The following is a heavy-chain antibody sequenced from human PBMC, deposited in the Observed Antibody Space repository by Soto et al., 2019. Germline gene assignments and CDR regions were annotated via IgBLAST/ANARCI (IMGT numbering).Heavy chain of an antibody. CDR1: GFTSSNYA. V-gene: IGHV3-23*01. J-gene: IGHJ6*02. D-gene: IGHD1-26*01. CDR3: ANPPPTMESTIYYYYGMDV. CDR2: ISGSGGST. Sequence: EVQLLESGGGLVQPGGSLRLSCAASGFTSSNYAMTWVRQAPGKGLEWVSAISGSGGSTYYADSVKGRFTISRDNSKNTLYLQMDSLRAEDTAVYYCANPPPTMESTIYYYYGMDVWGQGTTVTVSS.